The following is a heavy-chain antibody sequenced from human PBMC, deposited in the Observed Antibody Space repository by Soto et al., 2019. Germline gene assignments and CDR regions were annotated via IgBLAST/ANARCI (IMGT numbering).Heavy chain of an antibody. CDR3: ARWSAIVGGAEALDI. CDR1: GYTFINYD. J-gene: IGHJ3*02. V-gene: IGHV1-18*01. Sequence: QVQLVQSGAEVKKPGASVRVSCKTSGYTFINYDITWVRQAPGQGLEWMGWLSAYNGDTSSSEKVQDRFTMTTDTSTNTVYMDLRSLRSDDTAVYYCARWSAIVGGAEALDIWGQGTMVIVSS. CDR2: LSAYNGDT. D-gene: IGHD1-26*01.